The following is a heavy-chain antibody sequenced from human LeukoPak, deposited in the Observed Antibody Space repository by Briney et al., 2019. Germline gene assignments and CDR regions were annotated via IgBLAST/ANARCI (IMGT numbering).Heavy chain of an antibody. CDR1: GYTFSSYW. CDR3: ARANSGFYFDY. Sequence: GGSLRVSCAASGYTFSSYWMSWVRQAPGKGLEWVANIKQDGSEKYYVDSVKGRFTISRDNAKNSLYLQMNSLGAEDTAVYYCARANSGFYFDYWGQGTLVTLSS. CDR2: IKQDGSEK. V-gene: IGHV3-7*04. D-gene: IGHD7-27*01. J-gene: IGHJ4*02.